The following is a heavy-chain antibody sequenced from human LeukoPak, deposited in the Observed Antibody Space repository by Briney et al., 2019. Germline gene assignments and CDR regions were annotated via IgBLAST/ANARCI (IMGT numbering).Heavy chain of an antibody. CDR3: ARGGYSRGWYVGY. J-gene: IGHJ4*02. Sequence: SETLSLTCAVYGGSFSGYYWSWIRQPPGKGLEWIGEINHSGSTNYNPSLKSRVTISVDTSKNQFSLKLSSVTAADTAVYYCARGGYSRGWYVGYWGQGTLVTVSS. CDR2: INHSGST. D-gene: IGHD6-19*01. V-gene: IGHV4-34*01. CDR1: GGSFSGYY.